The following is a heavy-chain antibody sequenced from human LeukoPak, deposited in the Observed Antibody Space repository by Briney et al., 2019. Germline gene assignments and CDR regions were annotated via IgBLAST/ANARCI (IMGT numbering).Heavy chain of an antibody. D-gene: IGHD1-26*01. CDR3: ARAAKWEFYHYYMDV. J-gene: IGHJ6*03. V-gene: IGHV3-48*01. Sequence: GGSLRLSCVASEFTFSSYSMIWVRQAPGKGLEWISYISNGSGNRYYADSVKGRFTISRDDAKNLLYLQMNNLRADDTAVYYCARAAKWEFYHYYMDVWGKGTTVAVSS. CDR2: ISNGSGNR. CDR1: EFTFSSYS.